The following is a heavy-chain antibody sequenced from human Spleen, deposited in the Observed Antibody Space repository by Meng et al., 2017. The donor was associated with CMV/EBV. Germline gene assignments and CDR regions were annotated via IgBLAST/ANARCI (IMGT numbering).Heavy chain of an antibody. CDR2: ISTGATT. CDR1: GFIVSSNY. J-gene: IGHJ4*02. V-gene: IGHV3-53*01. CDR3: ATGSYYDTSASARALDY. Sequence: GGSLRLSCAASGFIVSSNYMSWVRQAPGKGPEWVSAISTGATTYYADNVKGRFTISRDDSRSTQYLQMNSLRAEDTAIYYCATGSYYDTSASARALDYWGQGSLVTVSS. D-gene: IGHD3-16*01.